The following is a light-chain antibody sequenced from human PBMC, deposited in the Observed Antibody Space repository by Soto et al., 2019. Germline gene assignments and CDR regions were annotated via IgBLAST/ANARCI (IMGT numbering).Light chain of an antibody. CDR1: QAISNS. Sequence: DIQMTQSPSSLSASMGDRVGITCRASQAISNSLAWYQQKPGKVPKLLIYAASTLQSGVPSRFSGSGSGTDFTLTISSLQPEDVATYYCQKYNSAPLTFGPGTKVDIK. CDR3: QKYNSAPLT. CDR2: AAS. V-gene: IGKV1-27*01. J-gene: IGKJ3*01.